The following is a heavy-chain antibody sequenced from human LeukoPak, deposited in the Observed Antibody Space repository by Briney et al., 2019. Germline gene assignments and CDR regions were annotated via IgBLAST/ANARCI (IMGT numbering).Heavy chain of an antibody. CDR2: TYHGGSS. D-gene: IGHD2-2*01. V-gene: IGHV4-38-2*02. CDR1: RYSITSGSY. J-gene: IGHJ4*02. Sequence: PETLSLTRTVSRYSITSGSYWGWIRQPPGKELGWIATTYHGGSSYYNPSLKSRVTISVDTSKNQFSLKLSSVTAADTAVYYCARNGSSCSSTSCYGTPFDNWGQGALVTDSS. CDR3: ARNGSSCSSTSCYGTPFDN.